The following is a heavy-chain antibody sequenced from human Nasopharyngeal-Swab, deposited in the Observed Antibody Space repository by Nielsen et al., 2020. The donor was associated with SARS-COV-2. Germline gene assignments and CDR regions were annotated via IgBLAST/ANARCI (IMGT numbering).Heavy chain of an antibody. D-gene: IGHD3-10*01. Sequence: GGSLRLSCAASGFTFSGSAMHWVRQASGKGLEGVGRIRSKANSYATAYAESVKGRFTISRDDSKNTAYLQMNSLKTEDTAVYYCTRGVEQSLYYYGMDVWGQGTTVTVSS. V-gene: IGHV3-73*01. CDR1: GFTFSGSA. CDR2: IRSKANSYAT. J-gene: IGHJ6*02. CDR3: TRGVEQSLYYYGMDV.